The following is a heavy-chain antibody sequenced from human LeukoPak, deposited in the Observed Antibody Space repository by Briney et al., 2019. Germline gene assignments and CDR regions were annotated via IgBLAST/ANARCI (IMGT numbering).Heavy chain of an antibody. CDR1: GGSFSGYY. CDR3: ASGYYYDSSGYYYTDAFDI. CDR2: INHSGST. V-gene: IGHV4-34*01. D-gene: IGHD3-22*01. Sequence: SETLSLTCAVYGGSFSGYYWSWIRQPPGKGLEWIGEINHSGSTNYNPSLKSRVTISVDTSKNQCSLKLSSVTAADTAVYYCASGYYYDSSGYYYTDAFDIWGQGTMVTVSS. J-gene: IGHJ3*02.